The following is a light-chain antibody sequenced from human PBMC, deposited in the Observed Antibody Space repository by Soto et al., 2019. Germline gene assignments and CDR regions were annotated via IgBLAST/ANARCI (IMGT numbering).Light chain of an antibody. Sequence: NFMLTQPHSVSESPGKTVTISCTRSSGSIASNYVQWYQQRPGSAPTTVIYEDNQRPSGVPDRFSGSIDSSSNSASLTISALKTEDEADYYFQSYDISNLNMFGSGTQLTVL. V-gene: IGLV6-57*04. CDR1: SGSIASNY. CDR2: EDN. J-gene: IGLJ6*01. CDR3: QSYDISNLNM.